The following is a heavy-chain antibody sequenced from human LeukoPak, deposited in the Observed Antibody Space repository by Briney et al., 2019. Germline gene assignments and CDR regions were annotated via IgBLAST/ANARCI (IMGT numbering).Heavy chain of an antibody. Sequence: GGSLRLSCAASGFTVSGNYMSWVRQAPGKGLERVSAIRGSGSSTSYADSVKGRFTISRDNSKNTLYRQMNSLRAEDTAVYYCAKGLPPTYSYGQMGLDYWGQGTLVTVSS. V-gene: IGHV3-23*01. J-gene: IGHJ4*02. CDR3: AKGLPPTYSYGQMGLDY. CDR2: IRGSGSST. D-gene: IGHD5-18*01. CDR1: GFTVSGNY.